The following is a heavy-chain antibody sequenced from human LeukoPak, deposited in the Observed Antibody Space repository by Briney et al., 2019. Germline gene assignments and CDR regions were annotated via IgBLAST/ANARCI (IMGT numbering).Heavy chain of an antibody. J-gene: IGHJ4*02. CDR2: IYYSGST. CDR3: ARVGVGDYGLDY. CDR1: GGSISSYY. Sequence: SETLSLTCTVSGGSISSYYWSWIRQPPGKGLEWIGYIYYSGSTNYNPSLKSRVTISVDTSKNQFSLKLSSVTAADTAVYYCARVGVGDYGLDYWGQGTLVTVSS. V-gene: IGHV4-59*01. D-gene: IGHD4-17*01.